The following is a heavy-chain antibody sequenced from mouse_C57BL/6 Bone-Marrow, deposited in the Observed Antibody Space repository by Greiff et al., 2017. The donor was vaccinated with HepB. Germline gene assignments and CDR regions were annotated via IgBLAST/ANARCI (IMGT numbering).Heavy chain of an antibody. CDR1: GFTFSSYA. V-gene: IGHV5-9-1*02. CDR2: ISSGGDYI. J-gene: IGHJ4*01. CDR3: LTGGDYYAMDY. Sequence: EVKLVESGEGLVKPGGSLKLSCAASGFTFSSYAMSWVRQTPEKRLEWVAYISSGGDYIYYADTVKGRFTISRDNARNTLYLQMSSLKSEDTAMYYCLTGGDYYAMDYWGQGTSVTVSS. D-gene: IGHD4-1*01.